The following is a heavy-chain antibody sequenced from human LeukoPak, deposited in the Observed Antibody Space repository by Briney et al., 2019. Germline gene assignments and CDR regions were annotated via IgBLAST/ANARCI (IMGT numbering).Heavy chain of an antibody. CDR3: ARLAKGGYYDSSGYYPPGNAFDI. CDR1: GGSISSYY. D-gene: IGHD3-22*01. V-gene: IGHV4-59*08. Sequence: SETLSLTCTVSGGSISSYYWSWIWQPPGKGLEWIGYIYYSGSTNYNPSLKSRVTISVDTSKNQFSLKLSSVTAADTAVYYCARLAKGGYYDSSGYYPPGNAFDIWGQGTMVTVSS. J-gene: IGHJ3*02. CDR2: IYYSGST.